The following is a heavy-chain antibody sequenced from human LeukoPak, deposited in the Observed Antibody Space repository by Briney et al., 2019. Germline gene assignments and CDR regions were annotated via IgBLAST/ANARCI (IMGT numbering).Heavy chain of an antibody. CDR1: GFTFSSYS. V-gene: IGHV3-21*01. D-gene: IGHD3-16*01. CDR2: ISSSSSYI. J-gene: IGHJ4*02. Sequence: PGGSLRLSCAASGFTFSSYSMNWVRQAPGKGLEWVSSISSSSSYIYCADSVKGRFTISRDNSRNMLYLQMNSLRAEDTAVYYCAKDPGYVDYFDHWGQGTLVTVSS. CDR3: AKDPGYVDYFDH.